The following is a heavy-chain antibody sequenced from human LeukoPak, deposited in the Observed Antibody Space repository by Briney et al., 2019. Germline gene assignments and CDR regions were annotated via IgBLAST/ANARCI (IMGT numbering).Heavy chain of an antibody. CDR3: AKDLGVLLWFGELRGGDAFDI. V-gene: IGHV3-23*01. J-gene: IGHJ3*02. D-gene: IGHD3-10*01. CDR1: GFTFSNYG. Sequence: GGSLRLSCAAHGFTFSNYGMGWVRQAPGKGLEWVSAISGSGGSTYYAASVKGRFTISRDNSKNKLYLQMNSMRDEDTAVYYCAKDLGVLLWFGELRGGDAFDIWGQGTTVTVSS. CDR2: ISGSGGST.